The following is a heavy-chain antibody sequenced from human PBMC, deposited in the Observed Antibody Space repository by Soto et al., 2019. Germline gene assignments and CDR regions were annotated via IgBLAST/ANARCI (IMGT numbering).Heavy chain of an antibody. J-gene: IGHJ5*02. CDR3: ARDHSGGWLNWFDP. Sequence: SETLSLTCTVSGGSISSYYWSWIRQPPGKGLEWIGYIYYSGSTNYNPSLKSRATISVDTSKNQFSLKLSSVTAADTAVYYCARDHSGGWLNWFDPWGQGTLVTVSS. CDR1: GGSISSYY. CDR2: IYYSGST. D-gene: IGHD6-19*01. V-gene: IGHV4-59*01.